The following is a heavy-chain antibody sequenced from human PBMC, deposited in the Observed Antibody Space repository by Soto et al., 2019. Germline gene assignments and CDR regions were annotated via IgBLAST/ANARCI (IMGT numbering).Heavy chain of an antibody. J-gene: IGHJ5*02. Sequence: PGGSLRLSCAASGFTFRNYEMNWVRQAPGKGLEWISYISNGASSIEYADSVKGRFTVSRDNAKNLLSLQMTSLRVEDTAVYFCGRVSSASGTFGWLDPRGQGTLVTVSS. CDR1: GFTFRNYE. V-gene: IGHV3-48*03. CDR3: GRVSSASGTFGWLDP. CDR2: ISNGASSI. D-gene: IGHD3-10*01.